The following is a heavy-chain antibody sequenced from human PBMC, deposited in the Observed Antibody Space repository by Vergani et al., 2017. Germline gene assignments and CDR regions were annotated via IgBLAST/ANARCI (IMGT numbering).Heavy chain of an antibody. CDR2: IYPDDSDT. J-gene: IGHJ4*02. V-gene: IGHV5-51*01. Sequence: EVQLVQSGTEVKKPGESLKISCKDSGYTFTDYWIAWVRQMPGRGLEWMGIIYPDDSDTRYSPSFQGQVTISADKSINTAYLQWSSLKASDTAMYYCARRATICGVADYWGQGTLVTVSS. CDR3: ARRATICGVADY. CDR1: GYTFTDYW. D-gene: IGHD3-3*01.